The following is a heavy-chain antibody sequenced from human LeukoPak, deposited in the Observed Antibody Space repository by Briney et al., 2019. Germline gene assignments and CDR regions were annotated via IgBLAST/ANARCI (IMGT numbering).Heavy chain of an antibody. Sequence: GGSLRLSCAASGFIFNSFAMSWVRQAPGKGLEWVSTFSGSGSRTSYADSVKGRFTISRDNSKNTLYLQMNSLRAEDTAVYYCAKDGSLGAAGTIEYFQHWGQGTLVTVSS. CDR3: AKDGSLGAAGTIEYFQH. CDR1: GFIFNSFA. J-gene: IGHJ1*01. V-gene: IGHV3-23*01. CDR2: FSGSGSRT. D-gene: IGHD6-13*01.